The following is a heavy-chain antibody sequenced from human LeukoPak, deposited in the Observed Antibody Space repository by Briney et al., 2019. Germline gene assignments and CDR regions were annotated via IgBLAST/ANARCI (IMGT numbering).Heavy chain of an antibody. CDR1: GGSISSGSYY. V-gene: IGHV4-61*02. Sequence: PSETLSLTCTVSGGSISSGSYYWSWIRQPAGKGLEWIGRIYTSGSTNYNPSLKSRVTISVDTSKNQFSLKLSSVTAADTAVYYCATGSGDLTADYWGQGTLVTVSS. D-gene: IGHD1-1*01. CDR2: IYTSGST. J-gene: IGHJ4*02. CDR3: ATGSGDLTADY.